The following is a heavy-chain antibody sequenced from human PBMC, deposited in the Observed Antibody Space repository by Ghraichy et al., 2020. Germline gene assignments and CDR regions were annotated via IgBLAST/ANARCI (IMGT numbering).Heavy chain of an antibody. CDR1: GIIFTYAW. V-gene: IGHV3-15*01. J-gene: IGHJ6*02. D-gene: IGHD3-9*01. CDR2: IKSKASGGTT. Sequence: ETLSLTCAASGIIFTYAWMSWVRQAPGKGLEWVGRIKSKASGGTTDYAAPVKGRFTISRDDSKATLYLQMNSLKAEDTAGDYCTHDKDFYYTMGVWGQGTTVIVSS. CDR3: THDKDFYYTMGV.